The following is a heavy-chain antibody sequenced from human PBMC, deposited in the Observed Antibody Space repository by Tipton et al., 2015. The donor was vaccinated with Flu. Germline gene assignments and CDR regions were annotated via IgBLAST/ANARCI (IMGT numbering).Heavy chain of an antibody. Sequence: TLSLTCTVSGGSISSYYWSWIRQPPGKGLEWIGYIYYSGSTNYNPSLKSRVTISVDTSKNQFSLKLSSVTAADTAVYYCARSRDYDFWSGPGGWFDPWGQGTLVTVSS. CDR1: GGSISSYY. CDR2: IYYSGST. J-gene: IGHJ5*02. CDR3: ARSRDYDFWSGPGGWFDP. D-gene: IGHD3-3*01. V-gene: IGHV4-59*01.